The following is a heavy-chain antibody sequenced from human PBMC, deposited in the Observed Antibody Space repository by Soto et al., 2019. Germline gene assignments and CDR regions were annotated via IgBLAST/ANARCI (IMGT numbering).Heavy chain of an antibody. CDR2: IASKANNDAT. V-gene: IGHV3-73*02. Sequence: EVQLVDSGGGLVQPGGSLRVSCAASGVTLSGPSLHWVRQGSGKGLEWVGRIASKANNDATVYSASVKGRFTISRDDSKNSATLHMSSLTTDDTAMYYCTSGPYSGSYWPFDYWGEGTLVTVSS. D-gene: IGHD1-26*01. J-gene: IGHJ4*02. CDR3: TSGPYSGSYWPFDY. CDR1: GVTLSGPS.